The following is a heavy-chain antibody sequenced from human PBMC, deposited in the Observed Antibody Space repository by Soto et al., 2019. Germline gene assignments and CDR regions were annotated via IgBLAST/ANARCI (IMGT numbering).Heavy chain of an antibody. Sequence: GESLKISCKGSGYSFTSYWIGWVRQMPVKGLEWMGIIYPGDSDTRYSPSFQGQVTISADKSISTAYLQWSSLKASDTAMYYCARTAAAGKYYYGTDVWGQGTTVTVSS. D-gene: IGHD6-13*01. CDR3: ARTAAAGKYYYGTDV. CDR2: IYPGDSDT. J-gene: IGHJ6*02. V-gene: IGHV5-51*01. CDR1: GYSFTSYW.